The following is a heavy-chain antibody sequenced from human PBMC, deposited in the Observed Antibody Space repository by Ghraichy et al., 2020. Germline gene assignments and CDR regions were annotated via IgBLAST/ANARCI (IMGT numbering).Heavy chain of an antibody. V-gene: IGHV1-2*06. CDR2: FNPNSAGT. J-gene: IGHJ4*02. Sequence: ASVKVSCKASGYTFTGFYLHWVRQAPVQGLEWMGRFNPNSAGTNYAQKFQGRVTMTRDTSISTAYMELSSLTSDDTAVYFCAREGSARSFDYWGQGTPVTVSS. CDR1: GYTFTGFY. CDR3: AREGSARSFDY.